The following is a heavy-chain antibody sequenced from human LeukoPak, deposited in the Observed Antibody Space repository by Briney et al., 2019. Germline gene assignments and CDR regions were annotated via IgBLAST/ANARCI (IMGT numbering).Heavy chain of an antibody. CDR3: ATHGYSELRYFDWSTNE. Sequence: GGSLRLSCAASGFTFSSYWMSWVRQAPGKGLEWVANIKQDGSEKYYVDSVKGRFTISRDNAKNSLYLQMDSLRAEDTAVYYCATHGYSELRYFDWSTNEWGQGTLVSVSP. CDR2: IKQDGSEK. V-gene: IGHV3-7*01. CDR1: GFTFSSYW. J-gene: IGHJ4*02. D-gene: IGHD3-9*01.